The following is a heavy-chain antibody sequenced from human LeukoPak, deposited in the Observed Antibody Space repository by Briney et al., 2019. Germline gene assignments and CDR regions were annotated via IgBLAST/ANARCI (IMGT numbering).Heavy chain of an antibody. J-gene: IGHJ6*02. D-gene: IGHD3-3*01. CDR2: ISYDGSNK. CDR3: ARDFAEDFWSGYLGYYYGMDV. Sequence: PGRSLRLSCAASGFTFSSYAMHWVRQAPGKGLEGVAVISYDGSNKYYADSVKGRFTISRDNSKNTLYLQMNSLRAEDTAVYYCARDFAEDFWSGYLGYYYGMDVWGQGTTVTVSS. V-gene: IGHV3-30-3*01. CDR1: GFTFSSYA.